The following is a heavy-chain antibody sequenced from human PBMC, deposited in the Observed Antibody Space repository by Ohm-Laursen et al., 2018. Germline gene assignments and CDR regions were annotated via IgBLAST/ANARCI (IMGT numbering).Heavy chain of an antibody. J-gene: IGHJ4*02. D-gene: IGHD3-22*01. Sequence: LSLSCAASGFTFSDYYMSWIRQAPGKGLEWVSYISASGTTMYYADSVKGRFTISRDNAKNSVYLQMNSLRAEDTAVYFCARDERSYHDSNGYYPNYWGQGTLVTVSS. CDR3: ARDERSYHDSNGYYPNY. CDR2: ISASGTTM. V-gene: IGHV3-11*01. CDR1: GFTFSDYY.